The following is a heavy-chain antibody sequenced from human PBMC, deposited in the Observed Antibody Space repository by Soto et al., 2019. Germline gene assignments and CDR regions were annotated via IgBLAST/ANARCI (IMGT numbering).Heavy chain of an antibody. Sequence: SETLSLTCTVSGCSISSSSYYWGWIRQPPGKGLEWIGSIYYSGSTYYNPSLKSRVTISVDTSKNQFSLKLSSVTAADTAVYYCACIFSGGYGYGFYYDGMDVWGQGTTVT. CDR2: IYYSGST. D-gene: IGHD5-18*01. V-gene: IGHV4-39*01. J-gene: IGHJ6*02. CDR3: ACIFSGGYGYGFYYDGMDV. CDR1: GCSISSSSYY.